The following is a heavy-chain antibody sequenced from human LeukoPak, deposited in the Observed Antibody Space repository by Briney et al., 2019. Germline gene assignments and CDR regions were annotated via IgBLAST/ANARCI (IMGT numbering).Heavy chain of an antibody. J-gene: IGHJ4*02. Sequence: PGGSLRLSCAASGFTFSIYWRSWVRQAPGKGLEWVANIKQDGREKNYVDSVKGRFTIPRDNAKNSLYLQMNSLRAEDTAVYYCASEPIEVGPGVMGRRRLAGCYFDYWGQGTLVTVSS. CDR2: IKQDGREK. D-gene: IGHD2-2*01. CDR3: ASEPIEVGPGVMGRRRLAGCYFDY. CDR1: GFTFSIYW. V-gene: IGHV3-7*01.